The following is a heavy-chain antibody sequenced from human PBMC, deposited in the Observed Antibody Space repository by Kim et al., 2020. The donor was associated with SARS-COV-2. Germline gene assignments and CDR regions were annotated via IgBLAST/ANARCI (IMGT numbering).Heavy chain of an antibody. D-gene: IGHD2-2*02. CDR2: FDPEDGET. Sequence: ASVKVSCKVSGYTLTELSMHWVRQAPGKGLEWMGGFDPEDGETIYAQKFQGRVTMTEDTSTDTAYMELSSLRSEDTAVYYCATSTPHCSTTSCYNNWFDPWGQETLVSVSS. J-gene: IGHJ5*02. CDR3: ATSTPHCSTTSCYNNWFDP. V-gene: IGHV1-24*01. CDR1: GYTLTELS.